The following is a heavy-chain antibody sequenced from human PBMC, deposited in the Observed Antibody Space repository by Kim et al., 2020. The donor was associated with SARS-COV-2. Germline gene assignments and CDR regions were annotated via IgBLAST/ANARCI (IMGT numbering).Heavy chain of an antibody. CDR3: ARAFGIDYYDTAIFGY. CDR1: GFTFSSYA. D-gene: IGHD3-22*01. CDR2: ISYDGSNK. V-gene: IGHV3-30*04. Sequence: GGSLRLSCAASGFTFSSYAMHWVRQAPGKGLEWVAVISYDGSNKYYADSVKGRFTISRDNSKNTLYLQMNSLRAEDTAVYYCARAFGIDYYDTAIFGYWG. J-gene: IGHJ4*01.